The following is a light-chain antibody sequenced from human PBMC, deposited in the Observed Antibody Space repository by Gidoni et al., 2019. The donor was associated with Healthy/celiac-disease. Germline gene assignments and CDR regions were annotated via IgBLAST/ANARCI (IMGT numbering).Light chain of an antibody. Sequence: QPALTQPAPVSGSPGQSITTSCTGTSSDVGGYNYLSWYQQHPGKAPKLMIYEVSNRPSGVSNRFSGSKSGNTASLTISGLQAEDEADYYCSSYTSSSTLVFGGGTKLTVL. CDR1: SSDVGGYNY. J-gene: IGLJ2*01. CDR3: SSYTSSSTLV. CDR2: EVS. V-gene: IGLV2-14*01.